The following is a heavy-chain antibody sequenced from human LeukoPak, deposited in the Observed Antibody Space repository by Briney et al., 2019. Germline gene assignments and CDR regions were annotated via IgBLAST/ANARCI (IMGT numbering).Heavy chain of an antibody. CDR1: SGSISTSNYY. V-gene: IGHV4-39*07. D-gene: IGHD5-24*01. Sequence: PSETLSLTCTVSSGSISTSNYYWGWVRQPPGKALEWIGNIFYSGSTYYSPSLKSRVTISVDTSKNQFSLKLSSVTAADTAVYHCARGGGMGHYYYYMDVWGKGTTVTISS. CDR2: IFYSGST. CDR3: ARGGGMGHYYYYMDV. J-gene: IGHJ6*03.